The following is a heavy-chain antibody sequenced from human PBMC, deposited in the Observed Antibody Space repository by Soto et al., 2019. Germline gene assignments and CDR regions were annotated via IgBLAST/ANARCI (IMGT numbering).Heavy chain of an antibody. CDR2: IRKDESKK. V-gene: IGHV3-7*05. CDR3: ARAGSPGSGAYYDAFDI. D-gene: IGHD3-22*01. CDR1: GFTFSDYW. Sequence: EVQLVESGGGLVQPGESLRLSCSASGFTFSDYWMTWVRQAPGKGLEWVANIRKDESKKSYLDSVRGRFTVSRDNARNLLYLQMDSLRAEDTALYCCARAGSPGSGAYYDAFDIWGQWTMVTVSS. J-gene: IGHJ3*02.